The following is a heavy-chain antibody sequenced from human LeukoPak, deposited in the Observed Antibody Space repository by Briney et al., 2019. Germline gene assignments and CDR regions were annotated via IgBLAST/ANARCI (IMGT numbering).Heavy chain of an antibody. CDR3: ARDQLRYSNFFGY. CDR1: GYTFTGYY. D-gene: IGHD4-11*01. V-gene: IGHV1-2*06. CDR2: INPNSGGT. J-gene: IGHJ4*02. Sequence: GASVKVSCKASGYTFTGYYIHWVRQAPGQGLEWMGRINPNSGGTNYAQKFQGRVTMTRDTSISTAYMELSRLRSDDTAVYYCARDQLRYSNFFGYWGQGTLVTVSS.